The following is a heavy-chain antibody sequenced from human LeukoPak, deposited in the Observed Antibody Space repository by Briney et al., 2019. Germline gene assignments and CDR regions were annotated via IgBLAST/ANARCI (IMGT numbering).Heavy chain of an antibody. CDR2: ITSSGAAT. J-gene: IGHJ4*02. CDR3: AKDRPNYYGSNGHYYKLNGDC. V-gene: IGHV3-23*01. D-gene: IGHD3-22*01. Sequence: GGSLGLSCAASGFTFSSYAMSWVRQASGKGLEWVSSITSSGAATYYADSVKGRFTISRDNSDNTLYLQTNSLRAEDTAVYYCAKDRPNYYGSNGHYYKLNGDCWGQGTLVTVSS. CDR1: GFTFSSYA.